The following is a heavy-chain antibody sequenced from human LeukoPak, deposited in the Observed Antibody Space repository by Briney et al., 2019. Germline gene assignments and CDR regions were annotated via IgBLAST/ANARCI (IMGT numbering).Heavy chain of an antibody. D-gene: IGHD3-16*02. CDR3: TTYVWGSYRYIAPY. V-gene: IGHV3-15*01. CDR1: GFTFNNAW. CDR2: IKSITDGGTT. J-gene: IGHJ4*02. Sequence: GGSLRLSCAASGFTFNNAWMSWVRQAPGKELEWVGRIKSITDGGTTDYAAPAKGRFTISRDDSKNTLYLQVNSLKTEDTAVYYCTTYVWGSYRYIAPYWGQGTLVTVSS.